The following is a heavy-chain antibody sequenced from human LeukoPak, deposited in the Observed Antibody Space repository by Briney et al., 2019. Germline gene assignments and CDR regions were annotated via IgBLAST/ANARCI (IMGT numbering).Heavy chain of an antibody. CDR2: ISSSGSTI. D-gene: IGHD3-10*01. CDR1: GFTFSDYY. V-gene: IGHV3-11*04. CDR3: ARFRSLWFGEPHYVDY. J-gene: IGHJ4*02. Sequence: PGGSLRLSCAASGFTFSDYYMSWIRQAPGKGLEWVSYISSSGSTIYYADSVKGRFTISRDNAKNSLYLQMNSLRAEDTAVYYCARFRSLWFGEPHYVDYWGQGTLVTVSS.